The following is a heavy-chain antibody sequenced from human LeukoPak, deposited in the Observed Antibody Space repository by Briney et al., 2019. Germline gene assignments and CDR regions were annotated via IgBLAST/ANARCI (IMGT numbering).Heavy chain of an antibody. CDR3: ASDPYCSGGSCYSFDY. D-gene: IGHD2-15*01. CDR1: GFTFSSYS. CDR2: ISSSSSTI. J-gene: IGHJ4*02. V-gene: IGHV3-48*04. Sequence: GGSLRLSCAASGFTFSSYSMNWVRQAPGKGLEWVSYISSSSSTIYYADSVKGRFTISRDNAKNSLYLQMNSLRAEDTAVYYCASDPYCSGGSCYSFDYWGQGTLVTVSS.